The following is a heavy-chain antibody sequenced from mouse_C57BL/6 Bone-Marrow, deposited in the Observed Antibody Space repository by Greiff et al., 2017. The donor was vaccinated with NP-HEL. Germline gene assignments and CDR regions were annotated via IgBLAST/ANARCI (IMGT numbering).Heavy chain of an antibody. Sequence: QVQLKESGAELARPGASVKLSCKASGYTFTSYGISWVKQRTGQGLEWIGEIYPRSGNPYYNEKFKGKATLTADKSSSTAYMELRSLTSEDSAVYFCAREGLRPLFDYWGQGTTLTVSS. CDR1: GYTFTSYG. CDR2: IYPRSGNP. V-gene: IGHV1-81*01. J-gene: IGHJ2*01. D-gene: IGHD2-4*01. CDR3: AREGLRPLFDY.